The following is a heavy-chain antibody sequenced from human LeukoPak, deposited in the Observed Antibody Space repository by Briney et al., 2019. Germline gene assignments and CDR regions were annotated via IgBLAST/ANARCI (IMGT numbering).Heavy chain of an antibody. CDR1: GFTFSSYE. V-gene: IGHV3-48*03. CDR3: ARGYCGGDCYYPLYFDY. D-gene: IGHD2-21*02. Sequence: PAGGSLRLSCAASGFTFSSYEMNWVRQAPGKGLEWVSYISSSGDTIYYADSVKGRFTISRDNAKNSLYLQMNSLRAEDTAVYYCARGYCGGDCYYPLYFDYWGQGTLVTVSS. J-gene: IGHJ4*02. CDR2: ISSSGDTI.